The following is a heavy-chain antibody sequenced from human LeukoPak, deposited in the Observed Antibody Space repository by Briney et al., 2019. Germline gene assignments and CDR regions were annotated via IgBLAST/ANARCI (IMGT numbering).Heavy chain of an antibody. CDR1: GFSFKDYN. CDR3: AKVRWDNSGWYYLDY. V-gene: IGHV3-30*18. Sequence: GGSLRLSCAASGFSFKDYNMHWVRQAPGKGLEWVAVITYDGSNKYYTDSVKGRFTISRDNSKGTLYLQMNSLRAEDTAVYYCAKVRWDNSGWYYLDYWGQGTLVTVSS. D-gene: IGHD6-19*01. CDR2: ITYDGSNK. J-gene: IGHJ4*02.